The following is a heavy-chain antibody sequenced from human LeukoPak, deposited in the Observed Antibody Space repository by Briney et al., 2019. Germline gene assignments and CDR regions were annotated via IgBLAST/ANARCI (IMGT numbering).Heavy chain of an antibody. CDR1: GFTFGNYG. CDR2: ISEDGINK. V-gene: IGHV3-30*18. D-gene: IGHD6-13*01. Sequence: GGSLRLSCAASGFTFGNYGMHCVRQAPGKGLEWVAGISEDGINKYYADSVKARFTISRDNSNNTLFLQMNNLRADDTAVYYCAKDRETTASGTFDYWGQGALVTVSS. J-gene: IGHJ4*02. CDR3: AKDRETTASGTFDY.